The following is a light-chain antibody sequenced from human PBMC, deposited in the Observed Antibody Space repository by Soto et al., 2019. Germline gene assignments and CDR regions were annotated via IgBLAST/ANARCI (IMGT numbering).Light chain of an antibody. CDR3: QQLNSYPLT. CDR1: QGISSH. CDR2: EAS. V-gene: IGKV1-9*01. J-gene: IGKJ5*01. Sequence: IQLTPSPSSLSASVGDRVTITCRASQGISSHLAWYQQKPGKAPKLLMYEASTLQSGVPSRFSGSRSGTDFTLAIRSLQPEDFATYFCQQLNSYPLTFGQGTRLEIK.